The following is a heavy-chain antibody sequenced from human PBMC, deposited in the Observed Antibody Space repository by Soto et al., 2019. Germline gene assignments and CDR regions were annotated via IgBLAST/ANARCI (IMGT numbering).Heavy chain of an antibody. CDR1: GGSISTYY. CDR3: AREAAGTGYYYYAMDV. CDR2: IYYSGST. V-gene: IGHV4-59*01. J-gene: IGHJ6*02. D-gene: IGHD6-19*01. Sequence: SETPSLTCTVSGGSISTYYWSWIRQPPGKGLEWIGYIYYSGSTNYNPSLKSRVTISVDTSKNQFSLKLSSVTAADTAVYYCAREAAGTGYYYYAMDVWGQGTTVTVSS.